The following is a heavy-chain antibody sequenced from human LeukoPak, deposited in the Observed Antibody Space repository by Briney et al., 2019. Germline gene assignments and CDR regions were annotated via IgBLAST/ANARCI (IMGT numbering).Heavy chain of an antibody. D-gene: IGHD6-13*01. CDR1: GGTFSSYA. CDR2: IIPIFGTA. CDR3: ARGERIAAAAQTNWFDP. Sequence: ASVKVSCKASGGTFSSYAISWVRQAPGQGLEWMGGIIPIFGTANYAQKFQGRVTITADESTSTAYMELSSLRSEDTAVYYCARGERIAAAAQTNWFDPWGQGTLVTVSS. J-gene: IGHJ5*02. V-gene: IGHV1-69*13.